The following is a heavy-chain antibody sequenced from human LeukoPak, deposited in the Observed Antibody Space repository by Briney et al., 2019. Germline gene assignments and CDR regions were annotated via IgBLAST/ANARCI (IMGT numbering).Heavy chain of an antibody. CDR3: ARDAGWLDLDY. D-gene: IGHD3-22*01. V-gene: IGHV3-7*04. J-gene: IGHJ4*02. CDR1: GFTFSSYW. CDR2: IKQEGTER. Sequence: GGSLRLSCAASGFTFSSYWMTWVRQAPGKGLEWVANIKQEGTERHYVDSVKGRFTISRDNAKNSMYLQMNSLRAEDTAVYYCARDAGWLDLDYWGQGTLVTVSS.